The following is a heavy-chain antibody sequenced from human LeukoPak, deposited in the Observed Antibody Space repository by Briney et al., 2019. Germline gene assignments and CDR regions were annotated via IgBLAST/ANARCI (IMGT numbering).Heavy chain of an antibody. CDR2: IYTSGST. D-gene: IGHD6-19*01. CDR3: ARVGVAVAGAIDY. CDR1: GGSISSGSYY. Sequence: SETLSLTCTVSGGSISSGSYYWSWIRQPAGKGLEWIGRIYTSGSTNYNPSLKSRVTISVDTSKNQFSLKLSSVTAADTAVYYCARVGVAVAGAIDYWGQGTLVTVSS. J-gene: IGHJ4*02. V-gene: IGHV4-61*02.